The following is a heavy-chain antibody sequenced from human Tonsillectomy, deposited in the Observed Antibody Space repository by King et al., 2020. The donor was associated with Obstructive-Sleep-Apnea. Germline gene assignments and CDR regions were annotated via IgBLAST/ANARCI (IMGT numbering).Heavy chain of an antibody. V-gene: IGHV4-30-2*01. CDR2: IYHSGST. D-gene: IGHD3-22*01. CDR3: ARGLGNRYYYDSSGYYGYYFDY. CDR1: GGSISSGGYS. Sequence: LQLQESGSGLVKPSQTLSLTCAVSGGSISSGGYSWSWIRQPPGKGLAWIGYIYHSGSTYYNPSPKSRVTISVDRSKNQFSLKLRSVTAADTAVYYCARGLGNRYYYDSSGYYGYYFDYWGQGTLVTVSS. J-gene: IGHJ4*02.